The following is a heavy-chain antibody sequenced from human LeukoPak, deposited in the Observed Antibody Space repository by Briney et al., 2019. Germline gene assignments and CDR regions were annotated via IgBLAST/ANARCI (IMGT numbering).Heavy chain of an antibody. Sequence: PSETLSLTCAVYGGSFRGYYWSWIRQPPGKGLEWIGEINHSGSTNYNPSLKSRVTISVDTSKNQFSLKLSSVTAADTAVYYCARGYCSGGSCYPVDYWGQGALVTVSS. CDR3: ARGYCSGGSCYPVDY. D-gene: IGHD2-15*01. J-gene: IGHJ4*02. CDR2: INHSGST. CDR1: GGSFRGYY. V-gene: IGHV4-34*01.